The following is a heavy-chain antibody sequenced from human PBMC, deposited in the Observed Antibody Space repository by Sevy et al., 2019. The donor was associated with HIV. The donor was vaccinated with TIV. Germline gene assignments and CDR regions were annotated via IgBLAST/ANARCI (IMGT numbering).Heavy chain of an antibody. V-gene: IGHV3-23*01. Sequence: GGSLRLSCAASEFTFSKYSKSWVRQPPGKGLEWVSTLSFGCGEINHADSVKGRFTISRDNSKNSLYLQMNNLRVEDTAVYYCAREGCTKPHDYWGQGTLVTVSS. CDR2: LSFGCGEI. CDR1: EFTFSKYS. J-gene: IGHJ4*02. D-gene: IGHD2-8*01. CDR3: AREGCTKPHDY.